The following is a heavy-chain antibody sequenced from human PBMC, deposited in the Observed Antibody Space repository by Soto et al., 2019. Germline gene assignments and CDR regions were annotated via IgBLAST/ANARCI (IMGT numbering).Heavy chain of an antibody. Sequence: SGPTLVQPTQTLTLTCTFSGFSLSTSGVGVGWIRQPPGKALEWLALIYWNDDKRYSPSLKSRLTITKDTSKNQVVLTMTNMDPVDTATYYCARPSGYDEGGDYWGQGTLVTVSS. CDR3: ARPSGYDEGGDY. J-gene: IGHJ4*02. V-gene: IGHV2-5*01. D-gene: IGHD5-12*01. CDR1: GFSLSTSGVG. CDR2: IYWNDDK.